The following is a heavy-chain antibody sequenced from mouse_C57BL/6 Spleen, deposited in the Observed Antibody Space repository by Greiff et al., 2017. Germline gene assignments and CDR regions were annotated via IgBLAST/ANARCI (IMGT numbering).Heavy chain of an antibody. Sequence: QQSCKASGYTFTSYWMHWVKQRPIQGLEWIGNIDPSDSETHYNQKFKDKATLTVDKSSSTAYMQLSSLTSEDSAVYYCARYYYGSSYWYFDVWGTGTTVTVSS. CDR2: IDPSDSET. V-gene: IGHV1-52*01. J-gene: IGHJ1*03. CDR3: ARYYYGSSYWYFDV. D-gene: IGHD1-1*01. CDR1: GYTFTSYW.